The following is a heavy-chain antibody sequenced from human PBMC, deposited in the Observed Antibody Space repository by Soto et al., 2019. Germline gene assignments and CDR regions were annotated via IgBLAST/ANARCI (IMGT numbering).Heavy chain of an antibody. CDR3: ARGRSYGFNS. D-gene: IGHD5-18*01. V-gene: IGHV4-34*02. Sequence: QVQLQQWGAGLLKPSETLSLTCGVYNGSLSTHFWSWIRQSPVKGLEWIGEINHRGSTNYNPSLKSRVSISIDMSQNQVSLTVTSVTAADTAMYYCARGRSYGFNSWGQGTLVTVSS. CDR1: NGSLSTHF. J-gene: IGHJ1*01. CDR2: INHRGST.